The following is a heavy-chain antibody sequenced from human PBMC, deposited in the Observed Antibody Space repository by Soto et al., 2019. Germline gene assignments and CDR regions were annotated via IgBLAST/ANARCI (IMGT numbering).Heavy chain of an antibody. V-gene: IGHV4-59*12. D-gene: IGHD3-16*01. Sequence: PSETLSLTCTVSGGSISGYYWSWLRQPPGKGLEWIGYIYNIGSTNYNPSLKSRVTISVDTSKNQFSLKLGSVTAADTAVYYCARAAPIITLGDDVWGQGTTVTVSS. J-gene: IGHJ6*02. CDR1: GGSISGYY. CDR3: ARAAPIITLGDDV. CDR2: IYNIGST.